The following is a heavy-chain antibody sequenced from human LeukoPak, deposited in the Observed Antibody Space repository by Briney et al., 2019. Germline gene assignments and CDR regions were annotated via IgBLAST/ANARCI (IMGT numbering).Heavy chain of an antibody. CDR2: INHSGST. J-gene: IGHJ4*02. Sequence: KASETLSLTCAVYGGSFSGYYWSWIRQPPGKGLEWIGEINHSGSTNYNPSLKSRVTISVDTSKNQFSLKLSSVTAADTAVYYCARGRYYDSSGYRKNDYWGQGTLVTVSS. CDR1: GGSFSGYY. CDR3: ARGRYYDSSGYRKNDY. V-gene: IGHV4-34*01. D-gene: IGHD3-22*01.